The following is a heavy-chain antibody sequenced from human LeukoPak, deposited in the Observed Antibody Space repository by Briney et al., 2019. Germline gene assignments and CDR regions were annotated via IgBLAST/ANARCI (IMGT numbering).Heavy chain of an antibody. CDR1: GYAFTSYG. CDR3: ARVRIQRNWFDP. V-gene: IGHV1-18*01. D-gene: IGHD5-18*01. Sequence: ASVKVSCKASGYAFTSYGISWVRQAPGQGLEWMGWISAYNGNTNYAQKLQGRVTMTTDTSTSTAYMELRSLRSDDTAVYYCARVRIQRNWFDPWGQGTLVTVSS. CDR2: ISAYNGNT. J-gene: IGHJ5*02.